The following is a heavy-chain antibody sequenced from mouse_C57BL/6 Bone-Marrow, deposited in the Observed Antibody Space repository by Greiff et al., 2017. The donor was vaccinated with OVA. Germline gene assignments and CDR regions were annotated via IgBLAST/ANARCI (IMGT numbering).Heavy chain of an antibody. CDR3: ARRGDYDYDGYYAMDY. V-gene: IGHV1-64*01. CDR1: GYTFTSYW. D-gene: IGHD2-4*01. J-gene: IGHJ4*01. CDR2: IHPNSGST. Sequence: QVQLQQPGAELVKPGASVKLSCKASGYTFTSYWMHWVKQRPGQGLEWIGMIHPNSGSTTYNEKYKSKATLTVDKSSSTAYMQLSSLTSEDSAVYYCARRGDYDYDGYYAMDYWGQGTSVTVSS.